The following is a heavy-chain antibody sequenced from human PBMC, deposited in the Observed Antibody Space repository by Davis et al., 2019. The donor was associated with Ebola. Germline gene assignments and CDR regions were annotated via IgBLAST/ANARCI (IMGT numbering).Heavy chain of an antibody. CDR3: VKERRGYSGYDDYYMDV. V-gene: IGHV3-11*06. D-gene: IGHD5-12*01. CDR1: GFTFSDYY. CDR2: ISSGGIYT. Sequence: GESLKIPCAASGFTFSDYYMSWIRQAPGKGLEWVSYISSGGIYTNYADSVKGRFTISRDTVKNSLYVQMNSLRVEDTAVYYCVKERRGYSGYDDYYMDVWGKGTTVTVSS. J-gene: IGHJ6*03.